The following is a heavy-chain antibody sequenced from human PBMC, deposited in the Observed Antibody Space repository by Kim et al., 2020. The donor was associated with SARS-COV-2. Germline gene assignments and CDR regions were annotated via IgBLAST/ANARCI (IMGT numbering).Heavy chain of an antibody. V-gene: IGHV3-7*01. Sequence: GGSLRLSCAASGFTFSSYWMSWVRQAPGKGLEWVANIKQDGSEKYYVDSVKGRFTISRDNAKNSLYLQMNSLRAEDTAVYYCARDRSGDYYYGMDVWGRGPTVTVSS. J-gene: IGHJ6*02. D-gene: IGHD1-26*01. CDR2: IKQDGSEK. CDR1: GFTFSSYW. CDR3: ARDRSGDYYYGMDV.